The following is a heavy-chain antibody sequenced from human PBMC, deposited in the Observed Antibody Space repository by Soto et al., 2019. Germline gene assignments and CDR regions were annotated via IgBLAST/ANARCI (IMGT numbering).Heavy chain of an antibody. J-gene: IGHJ6*01. D-gene: IGHD2-8*02. CDR1: GFTFNNSG. CDR2: ISFDGSET. Sequence: QVQLVESGGGVVQPGRSLRLSCAVSGFTFNNSGMHWIRQAPGKGLEWVAVISFDGSETYYADSMKGRFTISRDNSKNMLQLQKNSLRAEDKAIIYWSKGRVPGAYRQYYGKDGWGQGNTVTVSS. CDR3: SKGRVPGAYRQYYGKDG. V-gene: IGHV3-30*18.